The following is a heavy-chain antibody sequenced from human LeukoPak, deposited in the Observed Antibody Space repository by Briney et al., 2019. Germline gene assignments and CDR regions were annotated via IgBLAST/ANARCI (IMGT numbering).Heavy chain of an antibody. CDR3: ARGPRWLQDYFNY. J-gene: IGHJ4*02. CDR1: GGSISSSTYY. D-gene: IGHD5-24*01. V-gene: IGHV4-39*07. CDR2: IYYSGST. Sequence: SETLSLTCTDSGGSISSSTYYWGWIRQPPGKGLEWIGSIYYSGSTYYNPSLKSRVTISVDTSKNQFSLKLSSVTAADTAVYYRARGPRWLQDYFNYWGQGTLVTVSS.